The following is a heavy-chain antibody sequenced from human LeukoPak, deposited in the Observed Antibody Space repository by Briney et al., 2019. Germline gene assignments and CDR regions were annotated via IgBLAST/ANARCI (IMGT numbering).Heavy chain of an antibody. D-gene: IGHD2-2*01. CDR2: MQYSGST. CDR3: TRSCGSTSCSDGDWFDP. Sequence: PSETLSLTCTVSGRSIINYDYYWRWIRQPPGKGLEWIASMQYSGSTYLNPSLKSRVTISVDTSKNQFSLNLSSVTAADTAVYYCTRSCGSTSCSDGDWFDPWGQGTLVTVSS. CDR1: GRSIINYDYY. J-gene: IGHJ5*02. V-gene: IGHV4-39*01.